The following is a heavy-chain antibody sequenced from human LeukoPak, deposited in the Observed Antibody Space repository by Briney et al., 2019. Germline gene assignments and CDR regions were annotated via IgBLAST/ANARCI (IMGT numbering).Heavy chain of an antibody. J-gene: IGHJ4*02. CDR2: IGGSGGST. D-gene: IGHD2-2*01. V-gene: IGHV3-23*01. Sequence: GGSLSLSCAASGFTFSSYAMSWVRQAPGPGLESVSAIGGSGGSTYYADSVTGRFTISRDNSKNTLYLQMNSLSAHDTAVYYCARDHKYAFDSWGQGTLVTVSS. CDR3: ARDHKYAFDS. CDR1: GFTFSSYA.